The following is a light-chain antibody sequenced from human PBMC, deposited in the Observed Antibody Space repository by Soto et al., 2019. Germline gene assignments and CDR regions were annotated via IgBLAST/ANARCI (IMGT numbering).Light chain of an antibody. CDR2: DIP. V-gene: IGKV3-20*01. CDR3: QQYGSSPIT. CDR1: QSVRSN. J-gene: IGKJ5*01. Sequence: EIVMTQSPATLSVSPGERVTLSCRASQSVRSNLAWYQQKPGQAPRLLIYDIPSRATGIPDRFSGSVSGTDFTLTITRLEPEDFAVYYCQQYGSSPITFGQGTRLENK.